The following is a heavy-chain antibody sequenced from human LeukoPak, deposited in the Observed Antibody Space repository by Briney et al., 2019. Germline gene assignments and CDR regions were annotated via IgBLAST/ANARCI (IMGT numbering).Heavy chain of an antibody. Sequence: GGSLRLSCAPSGFTFSSYEMNWVRQAPGKGLEWVSYISSSGGSTYYADSVKGRFTISRDNSKNTLYLQMNNLRVEDAAVYYCARPHCGGGSCYLDYWGQGTLVTVSS. V-gene: IGHV3-48*03. CDR3: ARPHCGGGSCYLDY. J-gene: IGHJ4*02. CDR1: GFTFSSYE. D-gene: IGHD2-15*01. CDR2: ISSSGGST.